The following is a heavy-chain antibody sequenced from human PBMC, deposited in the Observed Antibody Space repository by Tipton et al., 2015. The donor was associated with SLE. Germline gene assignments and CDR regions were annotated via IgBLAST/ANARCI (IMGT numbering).Heavy chain of an antibody. J-gene: IGHJ5*02. V-gene: IGHV4-34*01. Sequence: TLSLTCAVYGGSFSGYYWSWIRQRPGKGLEWIGEINHSGSTNYNPSLKRRVTISVATSKNQFSLKLSSVTAADTAVYYCARGRGSSSEGWFDPWGQGTLVPVSS. CDR2: INHSGST. D-gene: IGHD6-6*01. CDR1: GGSFSGYY. CDR3: ARGRGSSSEGWFDP.